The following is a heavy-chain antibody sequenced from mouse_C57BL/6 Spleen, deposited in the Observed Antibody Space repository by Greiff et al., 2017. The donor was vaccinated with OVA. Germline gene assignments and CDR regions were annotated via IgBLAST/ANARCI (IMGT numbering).Heavy chain of an antibody. J-gene: IGHJ2*01. V-gene: IGHV1-75*01. CDR1: GYTFTDYY. Sequence: QVQLQQSGPELVKPGASVKISCKASGYTFTDYYINWVKQRPGQGLEWIGWIFPGSGSTYYNETFKGKATLTVDKSSSTAYMLLSRLTSEDSAVYFCARQTTVVATNFDYWGQGTTLTVSS. CDR2: IFPGSGST. D-gene: IGHD1-1*01. CDR3: ARQTTVVATNFDY.